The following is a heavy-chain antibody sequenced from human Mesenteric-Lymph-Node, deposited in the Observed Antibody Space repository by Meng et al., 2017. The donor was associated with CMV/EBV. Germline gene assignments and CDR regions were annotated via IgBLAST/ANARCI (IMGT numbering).Heavy chain of an antibody. CDR2: MNPNSGNT. D-gene: IGHD3-22*01. J-gene: IGHJ4*02. CDR1: GYTFTNYD. CDR3: AREGAGGYDSSGYYPDY. V-gene: IGHV1-8*03. Sequence: ASVKVSCKASGYTFTNYDINWVRQATGQGLEWMGWMNPNSGNTGYAQKFQGRVTITRNTSISTAYMELSSLRSEDSALYYCAREGAGGYDSSGYYPDYWGQGTLVTVSS.